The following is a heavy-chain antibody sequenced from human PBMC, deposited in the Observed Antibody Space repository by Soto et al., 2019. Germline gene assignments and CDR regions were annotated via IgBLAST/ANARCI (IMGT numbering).Heavy chain of an antibody. CDR3: VRDDVGVGIDY. Sequence: EVQLVESGGGLVQPGGSLRLSCAASGFTFSSYWMHWVRQVPGKGLVWVSHIDSDGNSTTYADSVKGRFTISRDKAKNTVYLQMNSLRADDTAVYYCVRDDVGVGIDYWGLGTLVTVSS. J-gene: IGHJ4*02. V-gene: IGHV3-74*03. CDR1: GFTFSSYW. CDR2: IDSDGNST. D-gene: IGHD1-26*01.